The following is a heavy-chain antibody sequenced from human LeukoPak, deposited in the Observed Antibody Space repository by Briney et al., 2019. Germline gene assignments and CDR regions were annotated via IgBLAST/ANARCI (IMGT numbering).Heavy chain of an antibody. D-gene: IGHD3-10*01. CDR3: ARIGQAGYYYGSGSYYGY. CDR1: GYSFTSYW. Sequence: GESLKISCKGSGYSFTSYWIGWVRHMPGKGLEWMGIIYPGDSDTRYSPPFQGQVTISADKSISTAYLQWSSLKASDTAMYYCARIGQAGYYYGSGSYYGYWGQGTLVTVSS. V-gene: IGHV5-51*01. CDR2: IYPGDSDT. J-gene: IGHJ4*02.